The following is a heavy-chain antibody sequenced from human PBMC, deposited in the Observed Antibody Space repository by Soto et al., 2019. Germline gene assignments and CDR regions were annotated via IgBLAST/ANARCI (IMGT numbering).Heavy chain of an antibody. J-gene: IGHJ4*02. D-gene: IGHD6-19*01. CDR1: GFTFSSYA. CDR2: ISDSGGST. V-gene: IGHV3-23*01. Sequence: GSLRLSCAASGFTFSSYAMTWVRQAPGKGLEWVSCISDSGGSTYYADSVKGRFTISRDNSKNTLYLQMNSLRAEDTAVYYCAKENGQQWLSSYYFDYWGQGTLVTVSS. CDR3: AKENGQQWLSSYYFDY.